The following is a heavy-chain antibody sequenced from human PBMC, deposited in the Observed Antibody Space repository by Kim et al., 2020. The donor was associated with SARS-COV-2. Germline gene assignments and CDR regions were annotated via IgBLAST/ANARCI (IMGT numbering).Heavy chain of an antibody. V-gene: IGHV4-30-2*01. CDR3: ARSRGYYYDSSGYYYVDY. Sequence: SETLSLTCAVSGGSISSGGYSWSWIRQPPGKGLEWIGYIYHSGSTYYNPSLKSRVTISVDRSKNQFSLKLSSVTAADTAVYYCARSRGYYYDSSGYYYVDYWGQGTLVTVSS. J-gene: IGHJ4*02. CDR2: IYHSGST. D-gene: IGHD3-22*01. CDR1: GGSISSGGYS.